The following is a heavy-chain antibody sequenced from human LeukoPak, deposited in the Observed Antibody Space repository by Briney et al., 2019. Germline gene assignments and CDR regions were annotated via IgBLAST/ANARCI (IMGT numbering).Heavy chain of an antibody. Sequence: ASVKVSCKASGYTFTSYGISWVRQAPGQGLEWMGWISAYNGNTNYAQKLQGRVTMTTDTSTSTAYMELRSLRSDDTAVYYCARVLGATSPFGMDVWGQGTTVTVSS. CDR3: ARVLGATSPFGMDV. V-gene: IGHV1-18*01. CDR1: GYTFTSYG. D-gene: IGHD1-26*01. CDR2: ISAYNGNT. J-gene: IGHJ6*02.